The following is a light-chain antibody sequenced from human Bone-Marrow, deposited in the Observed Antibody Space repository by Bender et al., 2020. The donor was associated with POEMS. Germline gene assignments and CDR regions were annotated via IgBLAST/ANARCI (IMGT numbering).Light chain of an antibody. CDR1: NIGYKS. J-gene: IGLJ1*01. Sequence: SYVLTQPPSVSVAPGETASIICGGNNIGYKSVHWYHQKPGQAPVMVVYDDSERPSGIPERFSGSNSGNTATLAISGVEAGDEGDYYCQVWDSDSDHHVFGTGTRVTV. CDR3: QVWDSDSDHHV. CDR2: DDS. V-gene: IGLV3-21*02.